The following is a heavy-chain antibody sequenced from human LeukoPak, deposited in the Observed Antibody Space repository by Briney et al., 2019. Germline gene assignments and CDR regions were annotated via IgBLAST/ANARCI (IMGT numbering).Heavy chain of an antibody. J-gene: IGHJ2*01. CDR2: ISWNSGSI. CDR1: GFTFDDYA. CDR3: AKEPIADSSGWCEHWYFDL. Sequence: SLSLSCAASGFTFDDYAMHWVRQAPGKGLEWVSGISWNSGSIDYADSVKGRFTISRDNAKNSLYLQMNSLRAEDTALYYCAKEPIADSSGWCEHWYFDLWGRGTLVTVSS. D-gene: IGHD6-19*01. V-gene: IGHV3-9*01.